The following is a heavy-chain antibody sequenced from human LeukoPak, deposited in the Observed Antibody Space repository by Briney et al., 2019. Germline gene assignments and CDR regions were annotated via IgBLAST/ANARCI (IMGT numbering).Heavy chain of an antibody. Sequence: SVKVSCKASGGTFSSYAISWVRQAPGQGLEWMGWINPNSGGTNYAQKLQGRVTMTSDTSISTAYMELSRLRSDDTAVYYCATYVWGNLTFDYWGQGTLVTVSS. CDR1: GGTFSSYA. CDR3: ATYVWGNLTFDY. D-gene: IGHD3-16*01. J-gene: IGHJ4*02. CDR2: INPNSGGT. V-gene: IGHV1-2*02.